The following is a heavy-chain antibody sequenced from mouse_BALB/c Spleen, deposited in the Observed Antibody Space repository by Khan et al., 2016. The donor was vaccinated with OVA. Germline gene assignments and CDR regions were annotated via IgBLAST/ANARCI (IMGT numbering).Heavy chain of an antibody. CDR1: GYSFTGYF. J-gene: IGHJ2*01. CDR2: INPHIGET. CDR3: ARIYGSDFDY. Sequence: EVQLQESGPELVKPGASVKISCKASGYSFTGYFIHWVMQSHGKSLEWIGRINPHIGETFYNQKFRGKATLTVDESSSTAHMALRSLASEDSAVYFCARIYGSDFDYWGQGTTLTVSS. D-gene: IGHD1-1*01. V-gene: IGHV1-20*02.